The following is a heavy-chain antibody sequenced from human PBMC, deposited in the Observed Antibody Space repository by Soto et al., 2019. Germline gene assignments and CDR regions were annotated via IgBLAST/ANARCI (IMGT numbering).Heavy chain of an antibody. CDR2: ISYDGSNK. CDR1: GFTFSSYA. Sequence: GGSLRLSCAASGFTFSSYAMHWVRQAPGKGLEWVAVISYDGSNKYYADSVKGRFTISRDNSKNTLYLQMNSLRAEDTAVYYCARGVVPDANTKGNWFDPWGQGTLVTVSP. CDR3: ARGVVPDANTKGNWFDP. D-gene: IGHD2-2*01. V-gene: IGHV3-30-3*01. J-gene: IGHJ5*02.